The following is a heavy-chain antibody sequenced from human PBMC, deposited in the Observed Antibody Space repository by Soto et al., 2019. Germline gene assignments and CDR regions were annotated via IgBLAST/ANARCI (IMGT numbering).Heavy chain of an antibody. J-gene: IGHJ1*01. Sequence: PSETLSLTCTVSGGSISGRCWSWVRQSPGKGLEWIGYFCYTGSTNYNPSLKSRVTMSVDTSKNQFSLKLSSVTAADTAVYYCARLDYDILTGYYFFQHWGQGTLVTVSS. CDR1: GGSISGRC. CDR3: ARLDYDILTGYYFFQH. CDR2: FCYTGST. V-gene: IGHV4-59*12. D-gene: IGHD3-9*01.